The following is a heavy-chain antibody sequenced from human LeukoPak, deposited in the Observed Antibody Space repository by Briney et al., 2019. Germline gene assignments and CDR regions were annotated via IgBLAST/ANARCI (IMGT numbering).Heavy chain of an antibody. V-gene: IGHV3-21*01. CDR3: AREAVAGSGYFFDY. CDR1: GFTFNTYT. CDR2: ISSSSSSI. Sequence: PGRSLRLSCAASGFTFNTYTMKWVRQAPGKGLEWVSSISSSSSSIYYADSVKGRFTISRDNAKNSLYLQMNSLRAEDTAVYYCAREAVAGSGYFFDYWGQGTLVTVSS. D-gene: IGHD6-19*01. J-gene: IGHJ4*02.